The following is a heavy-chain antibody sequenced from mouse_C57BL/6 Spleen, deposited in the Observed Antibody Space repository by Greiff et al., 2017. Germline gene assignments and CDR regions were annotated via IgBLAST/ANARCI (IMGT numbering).Heavy chain of an antibody. CDR2: ISYSGST. CDR1: GYSITSGYD. J-gene: IGHJ1*03. Sequence: EVQLQQSGPGMVKPSQSLSLTCTVTGYSITSGYDWHWIRHFPGNKLEWMGYISYSGSTNYNPSLKSRISITHDTSKNHFFLKLNSVTTEDTATYYCARERTRNWYFDVWGTGTTVTVSS. V-gene: IGHV3-1*01. CDR3: ARERTRNWYFDV.